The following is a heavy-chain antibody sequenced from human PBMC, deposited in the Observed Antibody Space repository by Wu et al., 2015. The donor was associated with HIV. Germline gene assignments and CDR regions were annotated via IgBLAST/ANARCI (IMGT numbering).Heavy chain of an antibody. J-gene: IGHJ3*02. Sequence: QVQLVQSGAEVKKPGASVKVSCKASGYTFTKYGISWVRQAPGQGLEWMGWISAYNANTKLYTETPGQSHHVHRHIHDHSLHGTEEADIRRHGHYYCARAKYYYDSRGYYHDAFDIWAKGQWSPSLQ. V-gene: IGHV1-18*01. CDR3: ARAKYYYDSRGYYHDAFDI. CDR2: ISAYNANT. CDR1: GYTFTKYG. D-gene: IGHD3-22*01.